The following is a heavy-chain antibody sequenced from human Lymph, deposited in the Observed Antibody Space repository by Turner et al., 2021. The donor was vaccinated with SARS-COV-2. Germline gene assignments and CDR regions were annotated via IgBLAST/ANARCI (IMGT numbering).Heavy chain of an antibody. CDR3: ARMGSSSWYFDY. J-gene: IGHJ4*02. V-gene: IGHV3-7*01. CDR2: IKQDGSGK. D-gene: IGHD1-26*01. Sequence: EVQLVESGGGWVQPGGSLRLSCAASGFTFSYYWMSWVRQAPGKGLEWVANIKQDGSGKYYVDSVKGRFTISRDNAKNSLFLQMNSLRAEDTAVYYCARMGSSSWYFDYWGQGTLVTVSS. CDR1: GFTFSYYW.